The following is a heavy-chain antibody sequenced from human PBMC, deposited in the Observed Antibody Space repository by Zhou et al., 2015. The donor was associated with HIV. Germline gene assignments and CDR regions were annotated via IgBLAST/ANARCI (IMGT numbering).Heavy chain of an antibody. CDR2: MNPNSGNT. V-gene: IGHV1-8*01. CDR3: ARGYRTWIQLWSEGGYFDY. D-gene: IGHD5-18*01. J-gene: IGHJ4*02. CDR1: GYTFTSYD. Sequence: QVQLVQSGAEVKKPGASVKVSCKASGYTFTSYDINWVRQATGQGLEWMGWMNPNSGNTGYAQKFQGRVTMTRNTSISTAYMELSSLRSEDTAVYYCARGYRTWIQLWSEGGYFDYWGQGTLGHRLL.